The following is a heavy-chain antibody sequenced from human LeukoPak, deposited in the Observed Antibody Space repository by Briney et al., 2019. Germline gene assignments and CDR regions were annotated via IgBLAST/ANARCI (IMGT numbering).Heavy chain of an antibody. J-gene: IGHJ4*02. CDR3: ARGYCSSTSCSYYFDY. D-gene: IGHD2-2*01. V-gene: IGHV3-30*03. Sequence: GRSLRLSCAASGFTFSSYGMHWVRQAPGKGLEWVAVIAYDGSNKYYADSVKGRFSISRDNAKNSLYLQMNSLRAEDTAVYYCARGYCSSTSCSYYFDYWGQGTLVTVSS. CDR2: IAYDGSNK. CDR1: GFTFSSYG.